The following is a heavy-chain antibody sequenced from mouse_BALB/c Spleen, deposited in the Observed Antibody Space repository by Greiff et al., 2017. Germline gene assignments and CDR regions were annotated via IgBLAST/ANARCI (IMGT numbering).Heavy chain of an antibody. CDR3: ARSFYYDYGYWYFDG. D-gene: IGHD2-4*01. CDR2: IYPGSGNT. Sequence: VQLQQSGPELVKPGASVKISCKASGYTFTDYYINWAKQKPGQGLEWIGWIYPGSGNTKYNEKFKGKATLTVDTSSSTAYMQLSSLTSEDTAVYFCARSFYYDYGYWYFDGWGAGTTVTVSS. CDR1: GYTFTDYY. J-gene: IGHJ1*01. V-gene: IGHV1-84*02.